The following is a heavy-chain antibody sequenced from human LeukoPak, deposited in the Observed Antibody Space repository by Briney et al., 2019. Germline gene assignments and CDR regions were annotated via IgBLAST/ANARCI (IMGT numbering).Heavy chain of an antibody. J-gene: IGHJ4*02. Sequence: SETLSLTCTVSGGSTSSSSYYWGWIRQPPGKGLEWIGSIYYSGSTYYNPSLKSRVTISVDTSKNQFSLKLSSVTAADTAVYYCASLSILTGYFLDYWGQGTLVTVSS. V-gene: IGHV4-39*07. D-gene: IGHD3-9*01. CDR1: GGSTSSSSYY. CDR2: IYYSGST. CDR3: ASLSILTGYFLDY.